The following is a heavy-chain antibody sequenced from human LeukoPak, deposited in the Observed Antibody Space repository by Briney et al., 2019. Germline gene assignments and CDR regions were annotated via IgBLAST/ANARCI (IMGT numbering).Heavy chain of an antibody. CDR3: ASLRGVPRDRPGYGSGLDY. J-gene: IGHJ4*02. CDR2: IYYGGST. Sequence: SQTLSLTCTVSGGSVSSGSYYWSWIRQPPGKGLEWIGYIYYGGSTNYNPSLKSRVTISVDTSKNQFSLKLSSVTAADTAVYYCASLRGVPRDRPGYGSGLDYWGQGTLVTVSS. V-gene: IGHV4-61*01. CDR1: GGSVSSGSYY. D-gene: IGHD3-10*01.